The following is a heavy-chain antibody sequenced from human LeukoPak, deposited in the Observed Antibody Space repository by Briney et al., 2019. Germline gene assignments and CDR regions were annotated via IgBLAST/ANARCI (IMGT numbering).Heavy chain of an antibody. V-gene: IGHV4-61*02. Sequence: SETLSLTCTVSGDSISSGSHWWTWIRQLAGKGLEWIGRISASGSTNYNPSLKSRVTISVDTSKNQFSLKLSSVTAADTAVYYCASTRGYCSSTSCYFDYWGQGTLVTVSS. CDR2: ISASGST. J-gene: IGHJ4*02. D-gene: IGHD2-2*01. CDR3: ASTRGYCSSTSCYFDY. CDR1: GDSISSGSHW.